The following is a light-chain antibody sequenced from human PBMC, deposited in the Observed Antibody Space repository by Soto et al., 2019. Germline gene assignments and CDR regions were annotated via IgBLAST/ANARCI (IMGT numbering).Light chain of an antibody. CDR2: DAS. Sequence: DIQMTQSPSSLSASVGDRVTITCQASQAISNYLNWYKQKPGKAPKLLIYDASNLETGVPARFSGSGSGTDFTLAISSLQPDDIATYYCQQYDTLLTFGGGTKVEIK. V-gene: IGKV1-33*01. CDR1: QAISNY. J-gene: IGKJ4*01. CDR3: QQYDTLLT.